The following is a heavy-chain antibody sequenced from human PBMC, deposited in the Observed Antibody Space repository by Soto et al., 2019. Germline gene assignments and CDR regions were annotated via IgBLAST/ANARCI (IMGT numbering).Heavy chain of an antibody. CDR2: INHSGST. CDR1: GGSFSGYY. Sequence: SETLSLTCAVYGGSFSGYYWSWIRQPPGKGLEWIGEINHSGSTNYNPSLKSRVTISVDTSKNQFSLKLSSVTAADTAVYYCAGLGRPGLYYYYGMDVWGQGTTVTVSS. J-gene: IGHJ6*02. CDR3: AGLGRPGLYYYYGMDV. V-gene: IGHV4-34*01. D-gene: IGHD6-25*01.